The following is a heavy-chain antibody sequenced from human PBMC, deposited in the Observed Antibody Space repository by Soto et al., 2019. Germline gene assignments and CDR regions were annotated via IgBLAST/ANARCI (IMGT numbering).Heavy chain of an antibody. D-gene: IGHD5-18*01. CDR3: AGGYSDGEFDY. J-gene: IGHJ4*02. CDR2: ISYDGSNK. CDR1: GFTFSSYA. V-gene: IGHV3-30-3*01. Sequence: QVQLVESGGGVVQPGRSLRLSCAASGFTFSSYAMHWVRQAPGKGLEWVAVISYDGSNKYYADSVKGRFTISRDNSKNTLYLQMNSLRAEDTAVYYCAGGYSDGEFDYWGQGTLVTVS.